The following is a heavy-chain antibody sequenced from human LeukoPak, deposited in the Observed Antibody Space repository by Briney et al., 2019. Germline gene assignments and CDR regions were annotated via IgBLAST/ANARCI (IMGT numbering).Heavy chain of an antibody. D-gene: IGHD6-19*01. CDR1: GFTFSSYG. V-gene: IGHV3-30*02. CDR2: IRYDGSNK. CDR3: ANFPGIAVAGTSKDY. J-gene: IGHJ4*02. Sequence: PGGSLRLSCAASGFTFSSYGMHWVRQAPGKGLEWVAFIRYDGSNKYYADSVKGRFTISRDNSKNTLYLQMNSLRAEDTAVYYCANFPGIAVAGTSKDYWGQGTLVTISS.